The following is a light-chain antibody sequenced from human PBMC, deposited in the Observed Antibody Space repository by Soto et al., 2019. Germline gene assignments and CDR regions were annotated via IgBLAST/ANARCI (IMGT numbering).Light chain of an antibody. Sequence: DIQMTQYPSTLSASVGDRVTITCRASQSISGWLAWYQQKPGKAPKSLIYDASSLESGVPSRLSGSGSGTEFTLTISNLQPDDSATYYCQHYKAFSPWTFGQGTKVDIK. J-gene: IGKJ1*01. CDR2: DAS. CDR1: QSISGW. V-gene: IGKV1-5*01. CDR3: QHYKAFSPWT.